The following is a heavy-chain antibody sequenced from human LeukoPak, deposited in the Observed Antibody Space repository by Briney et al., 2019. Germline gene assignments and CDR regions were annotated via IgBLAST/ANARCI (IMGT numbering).Heavy chain of an antibody. V-gene: IGHV3-23*01. CDR1: GFPFSSFA. J-gene: IGHJ4*02. CDR2: ISDSGGRT. D-gene: IGHD6-13*01. CDR3: AKVTGCIVAAGCY. Sequence: GGSLRLSCAASGFPFSSFAMSWVRQAPGKGLEWVSGISDSGGRTYYADSVKGRVTISRDNSKNTLYLQMNSLRAEDTAVYYCAKVTGCIVAAGCYWGQGTLVTVSS.